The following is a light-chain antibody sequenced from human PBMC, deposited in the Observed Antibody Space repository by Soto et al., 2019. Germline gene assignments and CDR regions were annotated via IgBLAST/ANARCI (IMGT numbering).Light chain of an antibody. CDR1: QSVSSSY. CDR2: DAS. V-gene: IGKV3-20*01. Sequence: EIVLTQSPGTLSLSPGERATLSCRSSQSVSSSYLAWYQQKPGQAPRLLIYDASSRATGIPDRFSGSGSGTDFTLTISRLEPEDFSVYFFQQYCSSPTFGQGTKVEIK. CDR3: QQYCSSPT. J-gene: IGKJ1*01.